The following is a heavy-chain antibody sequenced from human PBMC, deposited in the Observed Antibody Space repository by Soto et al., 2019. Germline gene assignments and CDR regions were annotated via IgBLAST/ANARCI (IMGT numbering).Heavy chain of an antibody. D-gene: IGHD2-8*01. CDR3: ARRYASCFDF. V-gene: IGHV4-31*03. CDR1: GASISSGDYY. CDR2: IYDSGST. J-gene: IGHJ4*02. Sequence: SETLSLTCSVSGASISSGDYYWSWIRQHPGKGLEWIGYIYDSGSTYYNPSLKSRVTISVDTSKNQFSLNLSSVTAADTAVYYCARRYASCFDFWGQGTLVTVSS.